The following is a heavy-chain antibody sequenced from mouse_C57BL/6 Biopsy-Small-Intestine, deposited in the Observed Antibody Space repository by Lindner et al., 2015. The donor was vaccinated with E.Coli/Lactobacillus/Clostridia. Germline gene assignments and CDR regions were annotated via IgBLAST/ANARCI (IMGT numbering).Heavy chain of an antibody. Sequence: VQLQESGAELVRPGTSVKVSCKASGYAFTNYMIEWVKQRPGQGLEWIGVIDPGSGGTHYNEKFKGKATLTADKSSSTAYMQLSSLTSEDSAVYFCASGNYFDYWGQGTTLTVSS. V-gene: IGHV1-54*01. J-gene: IGHJ2*01. CDR2: IDPGSGGT. CDR3: ASGNYFDY. CDR1: GYAFTNYM. D-gene: IGHD1-1*02.